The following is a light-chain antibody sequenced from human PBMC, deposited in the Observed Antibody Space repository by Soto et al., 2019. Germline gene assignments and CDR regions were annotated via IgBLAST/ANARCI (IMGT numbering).Light chain of an antibody. CDR2: KAS. Sequence: DMQMTQFPSTLSASIGDRVTITCRASQSISSWLAWYQQKPGRAPKLLISKASSLESGVPSRFSGSGSGTECTLTIGSLQPDDFATYYCQFGRTFGQGTKVEIK. CDR1: QSISSW. CDR3: QFGRT. J-gene: IGKJ1*01. V-gene: IGKV1-5*03.